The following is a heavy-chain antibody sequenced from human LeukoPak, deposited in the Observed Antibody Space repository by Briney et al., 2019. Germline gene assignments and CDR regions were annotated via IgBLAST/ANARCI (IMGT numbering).Heavy chain of an antibody. Sequence: GASVKVSCKASGYTFTSYGISWVRQAPGQGLEWMGWISAYNGNTNYAQKLQGRVTMTTDTSTSTAYMELRSLRSDDTAVYYCARQDSSGPPQTRYYYYYYMDVWGKGTTVTVSS. CDR3: ARQDSSGPPQTRYYYYYYMDV. CDR1: GYTFTSYG. CDR2: ISAYNGNT. D-gene: IGHD6-19*01. J-gene: IGHJ6*03. V-gene: IGHV1-18*01.